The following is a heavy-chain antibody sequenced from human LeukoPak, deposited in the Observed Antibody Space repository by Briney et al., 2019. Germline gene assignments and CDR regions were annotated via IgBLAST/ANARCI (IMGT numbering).Heavy chain of an antibody. CDR1: GFPFRNYG. CDR2: IWYDGSKT. D-gene: IGHD2-2*02. J-gene: IGHJ4*02. Sequence: PGGSLRLSCAASGFPFRNYGMHWVRQAPGKGLEWVAIIWYDGSKTYYADSVEGRFTISRDNLSSTLYLQMNSLRAEDTALYFCARAPYTTGRSFYFDSWGQGTLVTVSS. V-gene: IGHV3-33*01. CDR3: ARAPYTTGRSFYFDS.